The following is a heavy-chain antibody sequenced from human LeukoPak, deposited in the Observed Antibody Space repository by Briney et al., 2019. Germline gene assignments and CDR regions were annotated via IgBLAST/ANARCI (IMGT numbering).Heavy chain of an antibody. D-gene: IGHD2-21*02. V-gene: IGHV3-7*01. CDR1: GFIFSNYW. CDR3: ARAHVTGVDAFDI. J-gene: IGHJ3*02. Sequence: SGGSLRLSCAASGFIFSNYWMSWVRQAPGKGLEGVANIKKDGSEKYYVDSVKGRFTISRDNARNSLYLQMNSLRAEDTAVYYCARAHVTGVDAFDIWGQGTMVTVSS. CDR2: IKKDGSEK.